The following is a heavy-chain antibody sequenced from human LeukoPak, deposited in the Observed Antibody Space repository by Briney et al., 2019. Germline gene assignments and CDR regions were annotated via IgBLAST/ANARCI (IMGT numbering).Heavy chain of an antibody. V-gene: IGHV3-30-3*01. D-gene: IGHD2-21*01. CDR3: ARERQDTILHSGAFDI. Sequence: GGSLRLSCAASGFTFSTYFMHWVRQAPGKGLEWVADIASDGSHTFYVESVKGRFTISRDNTKNTLCLQMNSLRAEDTAVYFCARERQDTILHSGAFDIWGQGTMVTVSS. J-gene: IGHJ3*02. CDR1: GFTFSTYF. CDR2: IASDGSHT.